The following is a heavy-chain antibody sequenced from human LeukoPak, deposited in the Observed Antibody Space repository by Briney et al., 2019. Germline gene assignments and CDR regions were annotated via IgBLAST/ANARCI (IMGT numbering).Heavy chain of an antibody. CDR2: INSDGSGT. J-gene: IGHJ4*02. Sequence: GGSLRLSCAASGFTFSNYWMHWVRQAPGKGLVWVSRINSDGSGTSYADSVKGRFTISRDTSKNTVSLQMTGLRAEDTAVYYCAKGPFAVAPSYYFDYWGQGTLVTVSS. CDR3: AKGPFAVAPSYYFDY. V-gene: IGHV3-74*01. CDR1: GFTFSNYW. D-gene: IGHD3-16*01.